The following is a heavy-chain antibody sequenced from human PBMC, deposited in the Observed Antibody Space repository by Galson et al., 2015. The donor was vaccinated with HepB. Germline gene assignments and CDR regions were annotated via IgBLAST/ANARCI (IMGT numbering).Heavy chain of an antibody. CDR2: TRNTPKGYST. J-gene: IGHJ4*02. CDR3: ARAEVTTVVTDFDS. Sequence: CLRPSCAVAGFCFSDHYIDWVRQAPVKGLEWVVRTRNTPKGYSTACAASVKGRFTVSRDDSKNSVFLQMNSLRSENTAVYYCARAEVTTVVTDFDSWGQGTLVTVSS. V-gene: IGHV3-72*01. D-gene: IGHD4-23*01. CDR1: GFCFSDHY.